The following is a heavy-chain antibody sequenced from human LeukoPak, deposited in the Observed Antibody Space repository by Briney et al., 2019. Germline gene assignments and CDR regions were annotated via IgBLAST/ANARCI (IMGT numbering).Heavy chain of an antibody. CDR1: GFTFTSHA. Sequence: PGGSLRLSCAASGFTFTSHAVHWVHQAPGKGLEWVAVLSDAGRVTLYSDSVKGRFTVSRYNPNNTLFLQMNSLRAEDSAVYYCARDIRGYIQTDGYFDYWGRGTLVTVSS. CDR3: ARDIRGYIQTDGYFDY. CDR2: LSDAGRVT. J-gene: IGHJ4*02. D-gene: IGHD1-1*01. V-gene: IGHV3-30*04.